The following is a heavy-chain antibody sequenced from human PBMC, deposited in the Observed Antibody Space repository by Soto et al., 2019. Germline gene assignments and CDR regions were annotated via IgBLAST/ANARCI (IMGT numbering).Heavy chain of an antibody. Sequence: GGSLRLSCSASGFTFSSYSMNWVRQAPGKGLEWVSSISSSSSYIYYADSVKGRFTISRDNAKNSLYLQMNSLRAEDMAVYYCARAHHFWSGYYTSSNAFDIWGQGTMVTVSS. CDR2: ISSSSSYI. D-gene: IGHD3-3*02. V-gene: IGHV3-21*01. CDR3: ARAHHFWSGYYTSSNAFDI. J-gene: IGHJ3*02. CDR1: GFTFSSYS.